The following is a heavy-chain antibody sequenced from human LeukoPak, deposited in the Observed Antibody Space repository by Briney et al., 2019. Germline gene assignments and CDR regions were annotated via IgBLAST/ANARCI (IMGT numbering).Heavy chain of an antibody. CDR3: AREKAIAFSFDI. Sequence: GGSLRLSCAASGFTFSSYSMNWVRQAPGKGLEWVSSISSSSSYIYYADSVKGRFTISRDNAKNSLYLQMNSLRAEDTAVYYCAREKAIAFSFDIWGQGTMVTVSS. V-gene: IGHV3-21*01. D-gene: IGHD3-3*02. CDR1: GFTFSSYS. CDR2: ISSSSSYI. J-gene: IGHJ3*02.